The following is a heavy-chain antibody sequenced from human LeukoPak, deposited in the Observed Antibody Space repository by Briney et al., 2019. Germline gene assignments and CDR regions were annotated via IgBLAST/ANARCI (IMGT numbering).Heavy chain of an antibody. CDR2: ISSSGSTI. V-gene: IGHV3-11*01. J-gene: IGHJ6*03. Sequence: PGGSLTLSCAAPGFTFSDYYMSWIRQAPGKGLEWVSYISSSGSTIYYADSVKGRFTISRDNAKNSLYLQMNSLRAEDTAVYYCARRRAEYDFWSGYPGLGNYYYYYYMDVWGKGTTVTVSS. D-gene: IGHD3-3*01. CDR3: ARRRAEYDFWSGYPGLGNYYYYYYMDV. CDR1: GFTFSDYY.